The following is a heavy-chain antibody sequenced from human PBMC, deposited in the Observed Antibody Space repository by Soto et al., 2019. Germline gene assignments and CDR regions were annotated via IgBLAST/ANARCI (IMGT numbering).Heavy chain of an antibody. J-gene: IGHJ4*02. V-gene: IGHV1-69*02. CDR2: IIPILGIA. CDR1: VGTFSSYT. Sequence: GASVTVSCKASVGTFSSYTSSCVRQAPGQGLEWMGRIIPILGIANYAQKFQGRVTITADKSTSTAYMELSSLRSEDTAVYYCATGDYRDYWGQGTLVTVSS. CDR3: ATGDYRDY.